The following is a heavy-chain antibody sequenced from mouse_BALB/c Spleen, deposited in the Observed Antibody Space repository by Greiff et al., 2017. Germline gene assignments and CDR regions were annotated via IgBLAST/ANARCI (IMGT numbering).Heavy chain of an antibody. CDR2: INPSNGGT. J-gene: IGHJ4*01. Sequence: QVQLQQSGAELVKPGASVKLSCKASGYTFTSYYMYWVKQRPGQGLEWIGEINPSNGGTNFNEKFKSKATLTVDKSSSTAYMQLSSLTSEDSAVYYCTIYGNYLYYYAMDYWGQGTSVTVSS. CDR1: GYTFTSYY. D-gene: IGHD2-1*01. CDR3: TIYGNYLYYYAMDY. V-gene: IGHV1S81*02.